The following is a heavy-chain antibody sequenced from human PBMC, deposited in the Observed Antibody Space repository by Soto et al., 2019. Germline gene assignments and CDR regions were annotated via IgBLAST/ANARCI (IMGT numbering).Heavy chain of an antibody. J-gene: IGHJ4*02. CDR3: DRVPDY. CDR2: IYHSGNI. Sequence: SETLSLTCAVSGGSISSGGYSWSWIRQPPGKGLEWIGYIYHSGNIYYNPSLKSRVTISVDRSKNQFSLKLSSVTAADTAVYYCDRVPDYWGQGTLVTVS. CDR1: GGSISSGGYS. V-gene: IGHV4-30-2*01.